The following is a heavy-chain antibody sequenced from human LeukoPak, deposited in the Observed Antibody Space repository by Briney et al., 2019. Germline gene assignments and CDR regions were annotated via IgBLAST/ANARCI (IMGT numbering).Heavy chain of an antibody. CDR3: AKAPVTTCSGAYCYPFDY. D-gene: IGHD2-15*01. V-gene: IGHV3-7*03. Sequence: PGGSLRLSCAASGFTFSSYWMSWVRQAPGKGLEWVANIKQDGSEKYYVDSVKGRFTIFRDNAKNSLYLQMNSLRAEDAAVYYCAKAPVTTCSGAYCYPFDYWGQGTLVTVSS. CDR2: IKQDGSEK. J-gene: IGHJ4*02. CDR1: GFTFSSYW.